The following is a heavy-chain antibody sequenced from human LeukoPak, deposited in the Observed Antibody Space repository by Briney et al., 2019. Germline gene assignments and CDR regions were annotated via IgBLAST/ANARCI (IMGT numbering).Heavy chain of an antibody. CDR2: ISAYNGNT. Sequence: GASVKVSSKASGYTFTSYGISWVRQAPGQGLEWMGWISAYNGNTNYAQKLQGRVTMTTDTSTSTAYMELRSLRSDDTAVYYCARDMSLESAYGMDVWGQGTTVTVSS. D-gene: IGHD3-16*01. V-gene: IGHV1-18*01. CDR1: GYTFTSYG. CDR3: ARDMSLESAYGMDV. J-gene: IGHJ6*02.